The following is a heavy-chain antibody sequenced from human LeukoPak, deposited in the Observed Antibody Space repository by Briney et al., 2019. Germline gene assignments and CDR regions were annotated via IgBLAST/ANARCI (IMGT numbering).Heavy chain of an antibody. CDR1: GVSISSSNYY. Sequence: SETLSLTCIVSGVSISSSNYYWGWVRQPPGKGLEWIGNIYSSGSTYYNSSLKSRVTISINTSNNQVSLKMSSMTAADTAVYYCAKSDGYGLIDSWGQGTLVTVSS. D-gene: IGHD2-21*02. V-gene: IGHV4-39*01. J-gene: IGHJ5*01. CDR3: AKSDGYGLIDS. CDR2: IYSSGST.